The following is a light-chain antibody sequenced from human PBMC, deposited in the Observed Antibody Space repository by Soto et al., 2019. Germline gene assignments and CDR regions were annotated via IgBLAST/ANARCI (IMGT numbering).Light chain of an antibody. Sequence: IVMTKSPATMSVSPGARVTLSCRASQNIYSNVAWYQQRPGQAPRLLIYRASTRATGIPARFSGSGSGTEFTLTISSLQSDDFTVYSCLQYHNLWAVGQGTKVDIK. CDR3: LQYHNLWA. CDR2: RAS. CDR1: QNIYSN. V-gene: IGKV3-15*01. J-gene: IGKJ1*01.